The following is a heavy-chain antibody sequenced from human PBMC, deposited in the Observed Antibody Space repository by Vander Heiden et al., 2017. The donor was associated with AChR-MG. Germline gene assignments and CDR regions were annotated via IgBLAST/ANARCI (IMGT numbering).Heavy chain of an antibody. Sequence: QVQLVQSGSELKKHGASVKVSCKASGYTFTSYAMNWVRQAPGQGLEWMGWINTNTGNTTYAQGVTGRFVFSLDTSVSTAYLQISSIKAEDTAVYYCARGRSPVAAAAMDVWGKGTTVTVSS. CDR1: GYTFTSYA. V-gene: IGHV7-4-1*02. CDR3: ARGRSPVAAAAMDV. CDR2: INTNTGNT. D-gene: IGHD6-13*01. J-gene: IGHJ6*04.